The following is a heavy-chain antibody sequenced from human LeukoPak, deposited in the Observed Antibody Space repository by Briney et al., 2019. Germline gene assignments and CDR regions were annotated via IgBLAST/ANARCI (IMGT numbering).Heavy chain of an antibody. CDR2: INPNSGGT. V-gene: IGHV1-2*02. D-gene: IGHD3-3*01. Sequence: ASVKVSCKASGYTFTGYYMHWVRQAPGQGLEWMGWINPNSGGTNYAQKFQGRVTMTRDTSTSTAYMELSRLRSDDTAVYYCAITSPLEWLLNYHMDVWGKGTTVTVSS. CDR3: AITSPLEWLLNYHMDV. J-gene: IGHJ6*03. CDR1: GYTFTGYY.